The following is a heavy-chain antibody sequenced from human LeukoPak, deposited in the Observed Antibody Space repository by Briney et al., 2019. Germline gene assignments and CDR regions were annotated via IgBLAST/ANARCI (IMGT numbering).Heavy chain of an antibody. J-gene: IGHJ4*02. Sequence: SETLSLTCAVDGRSFSSYYWSWIRQPPGKGLEWIGYIYYSGSTNYNPSLKSRVTISVDTSKNQFSLKLSSVTAADTAVYYCARESRYYGSGSFWLEQYYFDYWGQGTLVTVSS. CDR1: GRSFSSYY. V-gene: IGHV4-59*01. CDR3: ARESRYYGSGSFWLEQYYFDY. D-gene: IGHD3-10*01. CDR2: IYYSGST.